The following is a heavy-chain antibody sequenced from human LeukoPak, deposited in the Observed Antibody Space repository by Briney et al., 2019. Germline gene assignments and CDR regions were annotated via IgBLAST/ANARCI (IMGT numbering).Heavy chain of an antibody. CDR1: GYTFTGYY. J-gene: IGHJ5*02. V-gene: IGHV1-2*02. D-gene: IGHD6-19*01. Sequence: ASVKVSCKASGYTFTGYYMHWVRQAPGQGLEWMGWINPNSGGTNYAQKFQGRVTMTRDTSISTAYMELSRLRSDDTAVYYCARGEFYSSGWYGNWFDPWGQGTLVTVSS. CDR3: ARGEFYSSGWYGNWFDP. CDR2: INPNSGGT.